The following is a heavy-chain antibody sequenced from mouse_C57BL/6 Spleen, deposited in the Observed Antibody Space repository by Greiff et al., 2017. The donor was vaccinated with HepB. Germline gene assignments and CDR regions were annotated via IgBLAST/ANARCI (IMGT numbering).Heavy chain of an antibody. CDR2: INPSSGYT. Sequence: VQLQQSGAELAKPGASVKLSCKASGYTFTSYWMHWVKQRPGQGLEWIGYINPSSGYTKYNQKFKDKATLTADKSSSTAYMQLSSLTYEDSAVYSCARGIYGSSYEFAYWGQRTLVTVSA. V-gene: IGHV1-7*01. J-gene: IGHJ3*01. CDR3: ARGIYGSSYEFAY. D-gene: IGHD1-1*01. CDR1: GYTFTSYW.